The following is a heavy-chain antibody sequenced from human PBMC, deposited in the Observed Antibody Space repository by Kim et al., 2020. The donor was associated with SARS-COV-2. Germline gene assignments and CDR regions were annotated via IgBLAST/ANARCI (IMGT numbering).Heavy chain of an antibody. V-gene: IGHV4-34*01. Sequence: SGTLSLTCDVSGASLTGYYWSWIRQPPGKGLEWIGEVNHSGNTSYIPYLKSRVTISLNASKKELSLRLTSVTAADTAVYYCALYCSSISRHYAFDLWG. D-gene: IGHD2-2*01. CDR2: VNHSGNT. CDR3: ALYCSSISRHYAFDL. J-gene: IGHJ3*01. CDR1: GASLTGYY.